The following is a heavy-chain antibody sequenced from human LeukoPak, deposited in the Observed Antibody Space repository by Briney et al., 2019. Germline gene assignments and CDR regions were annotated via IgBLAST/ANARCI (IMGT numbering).Heavy chain of an antibody. V-gene: IGHV4-4*07. CDR1: SGSISSYY. J-gene: IGHJ4*02. D-gene: IGHD2-15*01. CDR3: ARARGRLLLVDY. CDR2: IYSSGST. Sequence: SETLSLTCTVSSGSISSYYWNWIRQPAGRGLEWIGRIYSSGSTDYNPSLKSRVTMSVDTSKNQFSLNLSSVTAADSAVYYCARARGRLLLVDYWGQGTLVTVSS.